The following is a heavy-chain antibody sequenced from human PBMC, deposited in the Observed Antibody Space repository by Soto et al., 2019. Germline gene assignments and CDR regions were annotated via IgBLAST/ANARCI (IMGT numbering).Heavy chain of an antibody. V-gene: IGHV1-18*01. CDR1: GYTFTSYG. CDR3: ARGPYYDILTGYHYYYYGMDV. Sequence: QVQLVQSGAEVKKPGASVKVSCKASGYTFTSYGISWVRQAPGQGLEWMGWISAYNGNTNYAQKLQGRVTMTTDTSTSTAYMELRSLRSDDTAVYYCARGPYYDILTGYHYYYYGMDVWGQGTTVTVSS. J-gene: IGHJ6*02. CDR2: ISAYNGNT. D-gene: IGHD3-9*01.